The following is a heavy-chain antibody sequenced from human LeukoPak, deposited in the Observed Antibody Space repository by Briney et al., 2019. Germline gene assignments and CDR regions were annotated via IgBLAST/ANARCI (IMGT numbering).Heavy chain of an antibody. J-gene: IGHJ3*02. Sequence: GGSLRLSCAASGFTFSSYAMSSVRQSPGKGLEWVSAISGSGGSTFYADSLKGRVRISRDNTKNTLYLQMNSLRAEDTAVYYCAKDLHSSSWYVAFDIWGQGTMITVSS. CDR3: AKDLHSSSWYVAFDI. V-gene: IGHV3-23*01. CDR1: GFTFSSYA. D-gene: IGHD6-13*01. CDR2: ISGSGGST.